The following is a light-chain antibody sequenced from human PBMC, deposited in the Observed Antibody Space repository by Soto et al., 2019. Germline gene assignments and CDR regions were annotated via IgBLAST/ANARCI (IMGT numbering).Light chain of an antibody. CDR3: SSYAGSNNLGV. V-gene: IGLV2-8*01. CDR1: SSDVGGYND. Sequence: QSVLTQPPSASGSPGQSVTISCTGTSSDVGGYNDVSWYQRHPGKAPKLMIYEVSKRPSGVPDRFSGSKSGNTASLTVSGLQAEDEADYYCSSYAGSNNLGVFGTGTKVTVL. CDR2: EVS. J-gene: IGLJ1*01.